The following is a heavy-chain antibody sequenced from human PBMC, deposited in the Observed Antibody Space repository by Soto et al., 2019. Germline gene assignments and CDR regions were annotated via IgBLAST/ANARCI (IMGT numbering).Heavy chain of an antibody. CDR2: INPNSVGT. V-gene: IGHV1-2*04. CDR1: GYTFTGYY. D-gene: IGHD4-17*01. J-gene: IGHJ5*02. CDR3: ARELRTRCLDP. Sequence: QVQLVQSGAEVKKPGASVKVSCKASGYTFTGYYMHWVRQAPGQGLEWMGWINPNSVGTNYAQKFQGWVTMTRDTSISTAYMELSRLRSDDTAVYYCARELRTRCLDPWGQGTLVTVSS.